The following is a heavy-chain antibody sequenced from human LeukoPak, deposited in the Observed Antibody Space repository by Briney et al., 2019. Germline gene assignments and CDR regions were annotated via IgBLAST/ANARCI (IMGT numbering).Heavy chain of an antibody. V-gene: IGHV4-39*01. CDR2: IYHSGST. CDR3: ARHVNYDFWSGYRSALDY. Sequence: TSETLSLTCTVSGGSISSSSYYWGWIRQPPGKGLEWIGSIYHSGSTYYNPSLKSRVTISVDTSKNQFSLKLSSVTAADTAVYYCARHVNYDFWSGYRSALDYWGQGTLVTVSS. CDR1: GGSISSSSYY. D-gene: IGHD3-3*01. J-gene: IGHJ4*02.